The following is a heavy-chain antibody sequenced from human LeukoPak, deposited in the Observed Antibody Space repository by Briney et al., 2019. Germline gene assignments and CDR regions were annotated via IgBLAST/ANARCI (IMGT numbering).Heavy chain of an antibody. D-gene: IGHD3-16*01. V-gene: IGHV4-59*01. CDR3: ARVGGAPLGAFDI. CDR1: GASISSYY. CDR2: IYNSGTT. Sequence: PSETLSPTCSVSGASISSYYWSWIRQSPGKGLEWIGYIYNSGTTNYNPSLKSRVSISKDVSKNQFSLRVTSVTAADTAVYYCARVGGAPLGAFDIWGQGTVVTVSS. J-gene: IGHJ3*02.